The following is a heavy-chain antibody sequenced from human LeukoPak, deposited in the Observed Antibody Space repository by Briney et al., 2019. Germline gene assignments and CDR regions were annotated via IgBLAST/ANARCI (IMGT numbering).Heavy chain of an antibody. CDR1: GGSISRSSYY. CDR2: IFYTGST. J-gene: IGHJ6*02. CDR3: ARDNRLRGSYYYGMDV. V-gene: IGHV4-39*07. D-gene: IGHD3-16*01. Sequence: SETLSLTCTVSGGSISRSSYYWGWIRQPPGKGLEWIGSIFYTGSTYYTPSLKSRVTMLLDTSKNQLSLKLRSVTAADTAIYYCARDNRLRGSYYYGMDVWGQGTSVTVSS.